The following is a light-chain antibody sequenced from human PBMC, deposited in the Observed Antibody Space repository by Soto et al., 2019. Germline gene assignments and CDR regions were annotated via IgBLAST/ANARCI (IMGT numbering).Light chain of an antibody. J-gene: IGLJ7*01. V-gene: IGLV1-47*01. Sequence: QSVLPQPPSASGTPGQRVTISCSGSSSNIGNFYVYWYQQLPGTAPKLLIYKNNQRPLGVPDRFSGSKSGTSASRAISGLRAEDEADYYCAAWDDSLSGPGVFGGGTQLTV. CDR1: SSNIGNFY. CDR3: AAWDDSLSGPGV. CDR2: KNN.